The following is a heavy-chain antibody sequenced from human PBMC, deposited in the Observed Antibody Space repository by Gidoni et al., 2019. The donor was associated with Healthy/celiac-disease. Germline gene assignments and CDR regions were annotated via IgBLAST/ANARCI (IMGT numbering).Heavy chain of an antibody. V-gene: IGHV4-59*01. CDR3: ARHYAVAGDLAPYYFDY. J-gene: IGHJ4*02. CDR2: IYYSGST. CDR1: GGSISSYY. Sequence: QVQLQESGPGLVKPSETLSLTCTVSGGSISSYYWSWIRQPPGKGLEWIGYIYYSGSTNYNPSLKSRVTISVDTSKNQFSLKLSSVTAADTAVYYCARHYAVAGDLAPYYFDYWGQGTLVTVSS. D-gene: IGHD6-19*01.